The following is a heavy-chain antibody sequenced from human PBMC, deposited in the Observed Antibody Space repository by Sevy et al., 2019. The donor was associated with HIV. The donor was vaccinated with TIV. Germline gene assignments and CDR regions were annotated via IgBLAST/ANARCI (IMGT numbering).Heavy chain of an antibody. J-gene: IGHJ4*02. Sequence: SETLSLTCTVSGASISSTGYYWGWIRQPPGKGLEWIASIRYSGSTFYNLSLKSRVTISADTSKNQFSLKVKSVTAADTAIYYCAGPFLTYNCGWSYFDFWGQGTVVTVSS. CDR1: GASISSTGYY. D-gene: IGHD6-19*01. V-gene: IGHV4-39*01. CDR2: IRYSGST. CDR3: AGPFLTYNCGWSYFDF.